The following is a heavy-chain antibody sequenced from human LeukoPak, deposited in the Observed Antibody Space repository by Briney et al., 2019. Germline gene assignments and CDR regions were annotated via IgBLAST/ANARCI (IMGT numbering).Heavy chain of an antibody. Sequence: PSETLSLTCSVSGGSINRDTYNWGWIRQPPGKGLEWIGSIYFLGTTYYKPSLESRLTLSVDTSTNQFSLRLTSVTAADTALYYCARAPVTAFSAAPHEPFDIWGQGKAVIVSS. CDR3: ARAPVTAFSAAPHEPFDI. J-gene: IGHJ3*02. CDR2: IYFLGTT. D-gene: IGHD2/OR15-2a*01. CDR1: GGSINRDTYN. V-gene: IGHV4-39*07.